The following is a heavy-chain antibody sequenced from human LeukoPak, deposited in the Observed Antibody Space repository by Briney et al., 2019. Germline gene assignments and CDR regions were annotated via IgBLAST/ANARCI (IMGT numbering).Heavy chain of an antibody. V-gene: IGHV4-39*01. Sequence: SETLSLTCTVSGGSISSSSYYWGWLRQPPGKGLEWIGSIYYSGSTYYNPSLKSRVTISVDTSKNQFSLKLSSVTAADTAVYYCASNYLVAQTFDIWGQGTMVTVSS. D-gene: IGHD3-10*01. CDR1: GGSISSSSYY. CDR2: IYYSGST. CDR3: ASNYLVAQTFDI. J-gene: IGHJ3*02.